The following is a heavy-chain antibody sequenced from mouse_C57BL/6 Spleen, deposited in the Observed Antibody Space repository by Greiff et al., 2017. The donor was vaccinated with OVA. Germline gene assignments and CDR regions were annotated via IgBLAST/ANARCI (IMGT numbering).Heavy chain of an antibody. J-gene: IGHJ2*01. D-gene: IGHD4-1*01. CDR2: IDPSDSGT. CDR1: GYTFTSYW. V-gene: IGHV1-52*01. Sequence: QVQLQQPGAELVRPGSSVKLSCKASGYTFTSYWMHWVKQRPIQGLEWIGNIDPSDSGTHYNQKFKDKATLTVDKSSSTAYMQLSSLTSEDSAVYYCARLGLYFDYWGQGTTLTVSS. CDR3: ARLGLYFDY.